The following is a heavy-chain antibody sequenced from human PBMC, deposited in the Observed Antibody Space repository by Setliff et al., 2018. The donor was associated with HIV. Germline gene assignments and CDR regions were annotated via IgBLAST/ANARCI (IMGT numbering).Heavy chain of an antibody. CDR2: VYHGGNT. D-gene: IGHD3-22*01. V-gene: IGHV4-38-2*02. J-gene: IGHJ3*01. CDR3: ARDRHYYHSGAYGGSRDSFDF. Sequence: SETLSLTCAVSSYSIYSGYYWAWIRQSPGRGPEWIGSVYHGGNTYYNPSLKSRVTISMDTSKNRFSLKLNSVTAADTAVYYCARDRHYYHSGAYGGSRDSFDFWGQGAMVTVSS. CDR1: SYSIYSGYY.